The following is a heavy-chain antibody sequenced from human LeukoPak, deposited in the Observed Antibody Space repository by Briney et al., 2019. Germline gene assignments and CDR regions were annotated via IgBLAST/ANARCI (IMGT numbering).Heavy chain of an antibody. D-gene: IGHD2-15*01. J-gene: IGHJ3*02. V-gene: IGHV1-24*01. CDR1: GYTLTELS. CDR3: AAIEIYCSGGSCQTFAFDI. CDR2: FDPEDGET. Sequence: VASAKVSCKVSGYTLTELSMHWVRQAPGKGLEWVGGFDPEDGETIYAQKFQGRVTMTEDTSTDTAYMELSSLRSEDTAVYYCAAIEIYCSGGSCQTFAFDIWGQGTMVTVSS.